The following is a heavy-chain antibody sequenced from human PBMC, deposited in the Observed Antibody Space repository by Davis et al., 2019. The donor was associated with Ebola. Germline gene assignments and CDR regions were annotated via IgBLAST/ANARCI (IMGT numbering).Heavy chain of an antibody. J-gene: IGHJ3*02. V-gene: IGHV3-30*18. CDR1: GFTFSSYG. Sequence: PGGSLRLSCAASGFTFSSYGMHWVRQAPGKGLEWVAVISYDGSNKYYADSVKGRFTISRDNSKNTLYLQMNSLRAEDTAVYYCAKLSIAARRLDAFDIWGQGTMVTVSS. CDR3: AKLSIAARRLDAFDI. CDR2: ISYDGSNK. D-gene: IGHD6-6*01.